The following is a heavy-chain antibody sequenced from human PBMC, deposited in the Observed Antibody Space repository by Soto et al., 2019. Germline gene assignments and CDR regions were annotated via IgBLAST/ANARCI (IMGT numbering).Heavy chain of an antibody. CDR3: VRHDWYWFDS. V-gene: IGHV4-4*02. CDR2: IYHNGRF. D-gene: IGHD3-9*01. J-gene: IGHJ5*01. CDR1: GGSITSNW. Sequence: SETLSLTCAVSGGSITSNWWSWVRQPPGKGLEWIGEIYHNGRFNYNPSLRSRLTISIDKSKNQLSLKLTSVTAADTAVPYCVRHDWYWFDSWGPGTLVTVSS.